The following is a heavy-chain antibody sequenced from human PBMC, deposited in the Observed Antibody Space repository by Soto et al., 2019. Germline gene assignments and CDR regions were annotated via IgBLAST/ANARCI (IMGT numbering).Heavy chain of an antibody. CDR2: ISYDGSNK. Sequence: QVQLVESGGGVVQPGRSLRLSCAASGFTFSSYAMHWVRQAPGKGLEWVAVISYDGSNKYYADSVKGRFTISRDNSTNTLYLQMNSLRAEDTAVYYCARHPTTVTEYDAFDIWGQGTMVTVSS. V-gene: IGHV3-30-3*01. CDR3: ARHPTTVTEYDAFDI. CDR1: GFTFSSYA. D-gene: IGHD4-17*01. J-gene: IGHJ3*02.